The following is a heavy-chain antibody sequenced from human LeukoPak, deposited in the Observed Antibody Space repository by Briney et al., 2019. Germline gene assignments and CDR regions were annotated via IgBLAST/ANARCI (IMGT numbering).Heavy chain of an antibody. J-gene: IGHJ4*02. CDR3: ARDYIAYDPLDY. D-gene: IGHD3-3*01. Sequence: PGGSLRLSCAASGFTFSTYDMNWVRQAPGKGLEWVSSISSRSSSIYYADSVKGRFTISRDNAKNSLYLQMNSLRAEDTAVYWCARDYIAYDPLDYWGQGTLVTASS. CDR1: GFTFSTYD. V-gene: IGHV3-21*01. CDR2: ISSRSSSI.